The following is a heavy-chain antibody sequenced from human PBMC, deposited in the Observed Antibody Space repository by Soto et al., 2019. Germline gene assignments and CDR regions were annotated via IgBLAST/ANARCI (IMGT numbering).Heavy chain of an antibody. Sequence: QVQLVESGGGVVQTGRSLRLSCAASGFTFSSYGMHWVRKAPGTGLEWVAVISYDGSNKYYADSVKGRFTISRDNSKNTLYLQMNSLRAEDTAVYYCAKGGTDYGDYFDYWGQGTLVTFSS. D-gene: IGHD4-17*01. CDR1: GFTFSSYG. CDR3: AKGGTDYGDYFDY. V-gene: IGHV3-30*18. J-gene: IGHJ4*02. CDR2: ISYDGSNK.